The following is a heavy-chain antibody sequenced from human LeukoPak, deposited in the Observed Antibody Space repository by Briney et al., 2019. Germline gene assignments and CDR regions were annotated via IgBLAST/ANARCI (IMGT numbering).Heavy chain of an antibody. V-gene: IGHV4-59*08. CDR2: ISYTADN. D-gene: IGHD3-10*01. J-gene: IGHJ4*02. Sequence: AETLSLNCSVSGDSGTSSYLSWIRQPPGKGLEWIGYISYTADNNYNPTLKSRVTISTDTSKNQFSLKLSSVTATDTAVYYCATSSHSGSYRAHWGQGTLVTVSS. CDR1: GDSGTSSY. CDR3: ATSSHSGSYRAH.